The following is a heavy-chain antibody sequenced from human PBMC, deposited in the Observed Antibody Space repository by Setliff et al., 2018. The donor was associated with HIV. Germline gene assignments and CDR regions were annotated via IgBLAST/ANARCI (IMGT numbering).Heavy chain of an antibody. CDR2: IFTSGSA. CDR3: ARGRSRYYYDGSGYYVDY. Sequence: SETLSLTCTVSGGSISSHYWNWIRQPAGKGLDWIGHIFTSGSAFSSGTANYSPSLKSRVTMSVGTSKNQLSLKLSSVTAADTAVYYCARGRSRYYYDGSGYYVDYWGQGTLVTVSS. V-gene: IGHV4-4*07. CDR1: GGSISSHY. J-gene: IGHJ4*02. D-gene: IGHD3-22*01.